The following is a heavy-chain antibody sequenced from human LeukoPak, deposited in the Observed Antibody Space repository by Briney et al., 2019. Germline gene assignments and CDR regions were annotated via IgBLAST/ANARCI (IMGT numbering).Heavy chain of an antibody. V-gene: IGHV3-48*01. CDR2: INSGSSII. CDR3: AKEARAIYGMDV. CDR1: GFTFSNSS. J-gene: IGHJ6*02. Sequence: GGSLRLSCAASGFTFSNSSMNWVRQAPGKGLEWVSYINSGSSIIYYADSVKGRFTISRGNSKNTLYLQMNSLRAEDTAVYYCAKEARAIYGMDVWGQGTTVTVSS.